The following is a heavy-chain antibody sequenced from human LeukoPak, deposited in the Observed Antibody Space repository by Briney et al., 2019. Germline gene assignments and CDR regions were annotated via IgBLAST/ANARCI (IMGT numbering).Heavy chain of an antibody. CDR3: AREGGGYDY. CDR2: INSDGSST. D-gene: IGHD5-12*01. V-gene: IGHV3-74*01. J-gene: IGHJ4*02. Sequence: PGGSLRLSCAVSGFTFSSYWMHWVRQAPGKGLVWVSRINSDGSSTNYADSVKGRFTISRDNAKNSLYLQMNSLRAEDTAVYYCAREGGGYDYWGQGTLVTVSS. CDR1: GFTFSSYW.